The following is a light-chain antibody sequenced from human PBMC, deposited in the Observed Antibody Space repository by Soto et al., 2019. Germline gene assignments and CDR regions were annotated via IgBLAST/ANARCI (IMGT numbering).Light chain of an antibody. CDR3: SSYTTISTRV. V-gene: IGLV2-14*01. Sequence: QSVLTQPASVSGSPGQSITISCTGTSSDVGGYKFVSWYQQHPGKAPKLIIYEVSNRPSGVSNRFSGSRSGNTASLTISGLKAEDEGYYYCSSYTTISTRVFGVGNKLTVL. CDR2: EVS. CDR1: SSDVGGYKF. J-gene: IGLJ3*02.